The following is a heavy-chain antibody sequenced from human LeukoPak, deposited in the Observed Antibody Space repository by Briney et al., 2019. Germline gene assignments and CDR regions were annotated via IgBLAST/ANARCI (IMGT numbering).Heavy chain of an antibody. CDR1: GFTFSSYS. D-gene: IGHD3-3*01. Sequence: KTGGSLRLSCVASGFTFSSYSMNWVRQAPGKGLEWVSSISSSSSYIYYADSVKGRFTISRDNAKNSLYLQMNSLRAEDTAVYYCARQHPLEWLPLPSNDLDYWGQGTLVTVSS. CDR2: ISSSSSYI. V-gene: IGHV3-21*01. J-gene: IGHJ4*02. CDR3: ARQHPLEWLPLPSNDLDY.